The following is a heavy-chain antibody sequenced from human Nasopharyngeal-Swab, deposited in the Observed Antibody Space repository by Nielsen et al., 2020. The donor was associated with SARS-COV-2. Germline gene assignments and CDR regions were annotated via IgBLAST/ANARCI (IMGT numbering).Heavy chain of an antibody. Sequence: WIRQRPGQRLAWVEYISYSGSTYYSPSLKSRVTISVDTSKNQFALKLSSVTAADTAVYYCARDWILRGWSTYYYYGMDVWGQGTTVTVSS. V-gene: IGHV4-31*02. CDR3: ARDWILRGWSTYYYYGMDV. D-gene: IGHD3-3*01. CDR2: ISYSGST. J-gene: IGHJ6*02.